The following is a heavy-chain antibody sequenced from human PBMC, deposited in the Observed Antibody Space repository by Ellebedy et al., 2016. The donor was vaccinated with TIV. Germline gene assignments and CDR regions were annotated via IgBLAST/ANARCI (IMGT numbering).Heavy chain of an antibody. CDR2: ISKNSGSV. CDR1: GFKFGDYY. V-gene: IGHV3-9*01. CDR3: ARSYYGSGSPDY. J-gene: IGHJ4*02. D-gene: IGHD3-10*01. Sequence: SLKISCAASGFKFGDYYMYWVRQAPGKGLEWVSGISKNSGSVGYADPVKGRFTISSDNAKNSLYLQMNSLRGEDTALYYCARSYYGSGSPDYWGQGTLVTVFS.